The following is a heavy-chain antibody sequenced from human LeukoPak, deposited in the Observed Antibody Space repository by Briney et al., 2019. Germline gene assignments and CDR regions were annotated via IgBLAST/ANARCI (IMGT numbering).Heavy chain of an antibody. J-gene: IGHJ4*02. Sequence: SETLSLTCTVSGGSISSSSYYWGWIRQPPGKGLEWIGTIYYSGSTNYNPSLKSRVTISVDTSKNQFPLKLSSVTAADTAVYYCARVSGYDWESFYDYWGQGTLVTVSS. CDR1: GGSISSSSYY. V-gene: IGHV4-39*06. CDR3: ARVSGYDWESFYDY. D-gene: IGHD5-12*01. CDR2: IYYSGST.